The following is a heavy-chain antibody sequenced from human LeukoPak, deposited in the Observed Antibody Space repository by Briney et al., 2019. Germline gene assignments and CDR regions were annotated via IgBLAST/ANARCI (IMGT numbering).Heavy chain of an antibody. CDR2: INHSGST. V-gene: IGHV4-34*01. D-gene: IGHD3-22*01. CDR3: ARGNSYYDSSGYFPWESFQH. J-gene: IGHJ1*01. Sequence: SETLSLTCAVYGGSFSGYYWSWIRQPPGKGLEWIGEINHSGSTNYNPSLKSRVTISVDTSKNQFSLKLSSVTAADTAVYYCARGNSYYDSSGYFPWESFQHWGQGTLVTVSS. CDR1: GGSFSGYY.